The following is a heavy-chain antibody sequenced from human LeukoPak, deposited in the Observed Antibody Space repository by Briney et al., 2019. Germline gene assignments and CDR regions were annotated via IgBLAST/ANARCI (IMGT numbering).Heavy chain of an antibody. CDR1: GYTFTGYY. J-gene: IGHJ6*03. D-gene: IGHD1-7*01. Sequence: PGASVKVSCKASGYTFTGYYMHWVRQAPGQGLEWMGWINPNSGGTNYAQKFQGRVTMTRDTSISTAYMELSRLRSDDTAVYYCARDLSAWNYVSADYYYYYYMDVWGKGTTVTVSS. CDR3: ARDLSAWNYVSADYYYYYYMDV. CDR2: INPNSGGT. V-gene: IGHV1-2*02.